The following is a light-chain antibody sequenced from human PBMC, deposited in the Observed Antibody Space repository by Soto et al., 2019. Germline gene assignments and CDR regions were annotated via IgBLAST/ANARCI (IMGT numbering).Light chain of an antibody. CDR1: QGISSA. CDR3: QQFNTYPALT. Sequence: AIQLTQSPSSLSASVGDRVTITCRANQGISSALAWYQQKPGKSPNLLIYDVSSLESGVPSRFSGSGSGTDFTLTISSLQPEDFATYYCQQFNTYPALTFGGGTKVEIK. J-gene: IGKJ4*01. V-gene: IGKV1-13*02. CDR2: DVS.